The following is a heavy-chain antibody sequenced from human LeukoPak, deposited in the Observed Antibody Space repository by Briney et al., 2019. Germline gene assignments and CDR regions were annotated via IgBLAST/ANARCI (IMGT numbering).Heavy chain of an antibody. J-gene: IGHJ3*02. D-gene: IGHD1-14*01. CDR1: GFTFSSYA. CDR3: ARVKVSGAFDI. CDR2: ISRNGGNT. Sequence: GGSLRLSCAPSGFTFSSYAMHWVRQAPGKGLEFVSAISRNGGNTYYANSVKGRFTISRDNSKNTLYLQMGSLRAEDMAVYYCARVKVSGAFDIWGQGTMVTVSS. V-gene: IGHV3-64*01.